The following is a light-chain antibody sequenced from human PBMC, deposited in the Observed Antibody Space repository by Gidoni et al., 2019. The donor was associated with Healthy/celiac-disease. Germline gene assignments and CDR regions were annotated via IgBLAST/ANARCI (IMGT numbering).Light chain of an antibody. CDR3: QQFNNYPSVT. V-gene: IGKV1D-13*01. J-gene: IGKJ4*01. CDR2: DAS. Sequence: GDRVTITCRASQGISSALAWYQQKPGKAPKLLIYDASSLESGVPSRFSGSGSGTDFTLTISSLQPEDFATYYCQQFNNYPSVTFXGXTKVEIK. CDR1: QGISSA.